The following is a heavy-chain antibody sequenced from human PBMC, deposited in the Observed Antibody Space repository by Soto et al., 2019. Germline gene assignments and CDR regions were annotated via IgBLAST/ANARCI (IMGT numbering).Heavy chain of an antibody. J-gene: IGHJ4*02. V-gene: IGHV3-21*06. D-gene: IGHD3-3*01. CDR1: GFIFSSSD. CDR3: ARKSTSAMSGYDYFDY. CDR2: INYTGVYS. Sequence: EGQLVESGGGLVEPGGSLRLSCAASGFIFSSSDMTWVRQAPGKGLEYVSSINYTGVYSFYAEAAKGRFVIYRDNAKNSLFLQMNSLTAEDTAVYCCARKSTSAMSGYDYFDYWGQGTLVIVSS.